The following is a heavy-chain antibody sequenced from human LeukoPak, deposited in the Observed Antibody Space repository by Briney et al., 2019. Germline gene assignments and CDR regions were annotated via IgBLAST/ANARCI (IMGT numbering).Heavy chain of an antibody. Sequence: GGSLRLSCAASGFTFSSYGTHWVRQAPGKGLEWVAVIWYDGSNKYYADSVKGRFTISRDNSKNTLYLQMNSLRAEDTAVYYCAREDGYYYYMDVWGKGTTVTVSS. CDR1: GFTFSSYG. D-gene: IGHD5-24*01. CDR3: AREDGYYYYMDV. J-gene: IGHJ6*03. V-gene: IGHV3-33*01. CDR2: IWYDGSNK.